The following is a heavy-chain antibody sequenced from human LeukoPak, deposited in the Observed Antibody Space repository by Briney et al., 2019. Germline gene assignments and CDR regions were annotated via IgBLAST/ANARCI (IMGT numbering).Heavy chain of an antibody. D-gene: IGHD6-6*01. J-gene: IGHJ4*02. CDR2: INHSGST. CDR3: ARGAARRGAIGY. V-gene: IGHV4-34*01. Sequence: PSETLSLTCAVYGGSFSGYYWSWIRQPPGNGLEWIGEINHSGSTNYNPSLKSRVTISVDTSKDQFSLKLSSVTAADTAVYYCARGAARRGAIGYWGQGTLVTVSS. CDR1: GGSFSGYY.